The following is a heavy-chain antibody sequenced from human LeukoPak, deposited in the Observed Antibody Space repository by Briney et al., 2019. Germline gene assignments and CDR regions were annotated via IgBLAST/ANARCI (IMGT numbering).Heavy chain of an antibody. D-gene: IGHD2-2*01. CDR3: ARAAAPARWFDP. CDR1: GGSISSYY. V-gene: IGHV4-59*01. Sequence: SETLSLTCTVSGGSISSYYWSWIRQPLGKGLEWIGYIYYIGRTNYNPSLKSRVTISVDTSKNQFSLMLTSVTAADTAVYYCARAAAPARWFDPWGQGTLVTVSS. CDR2: IYYIGRT. J-gene: IGHJ5*02.